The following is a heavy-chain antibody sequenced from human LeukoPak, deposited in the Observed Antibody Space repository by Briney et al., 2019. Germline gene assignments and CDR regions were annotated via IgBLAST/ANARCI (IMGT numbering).Heavy chain of an antibody. D-gene: IGHD4-17*01. CDR1: GGSIYSTNYY. V-gene: IGHV4-39*01. CDR2: VYYSGST. J-gene: IGHJ4*02. Sequence: SETLSLTCTVSGGSIYSTNYYWGWIRQAPLKGLEWIANVYYSGSTQDNPSLKSRFTISVDTSKNQFSLRLSSVTAADTAVYYCARLRIAVTSSDYWGQGALVTVSS. CDR3: ARLRIAVTSSDY.